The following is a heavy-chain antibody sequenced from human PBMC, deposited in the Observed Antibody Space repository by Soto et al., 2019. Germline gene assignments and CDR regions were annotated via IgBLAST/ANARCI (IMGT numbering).Heavy chain of an antibody. Sequence: GGSLRLSCAASGFPFRSYAMSWVRQAPGKGLEWVSTISGGGDSTSYADSVKGRFTISRDNSDNTMYLHMKSLRAEDTALYYCAKSKIAAGTPIWFDPWGQGTQVTVSS. D-gene: IGHD1-7*01. CDR2: ISGGGDST. CDR3: AKSKIAAGTPIWFDP. J-gene: IGHJ5*02. CDR1: GFPFRSYA. V-gene: IGHV3-23*01.